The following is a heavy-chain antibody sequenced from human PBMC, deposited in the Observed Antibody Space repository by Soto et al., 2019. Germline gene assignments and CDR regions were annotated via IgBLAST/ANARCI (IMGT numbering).Heavy chain of an antibody. CDR1: TSYW. J-gene: IGHJ6*02. V-gene: IGHV5-51*01. Sequence: TSYWIGWVRQMPGKGLEWMGIIYPGDSDTRYSPSFQGQVTISADKSISTAYLQWSSLKASDTAMYYCARHRQLVYYYYGMDVWGQGTTVTVSS. CDR3: ARHRQLVYYYYGMDV. D-gene: IGHD6-6*01. CDR2: IYPGDSDT.